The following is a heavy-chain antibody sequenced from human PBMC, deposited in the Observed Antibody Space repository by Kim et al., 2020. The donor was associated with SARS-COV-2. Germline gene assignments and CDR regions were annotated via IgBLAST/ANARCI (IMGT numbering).Heavy chain of an antibody. CDR3: AKNPSSGGLYYFDY. Sequence: ADSVKGRFTISRDNSKNTLYLQMNSLRAEDTAVYYCAKNPSSGGLYYFDYWGQGTLVTVSS. V-gene: IGHV3-23*01. J-gene: IGHJ4*02. D-gene: IGHD2-15*01.